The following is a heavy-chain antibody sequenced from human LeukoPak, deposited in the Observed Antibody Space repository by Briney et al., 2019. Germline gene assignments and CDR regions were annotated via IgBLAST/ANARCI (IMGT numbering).Heavy chain of an antibody. CDR3: ARDVSRYCSSTSCYTGDY. CDR1: GGSISSYY. D-gene: IGHD2-2*02. V-gene: IGHV4-4*07. CDR2: IYTSGST. Sequence: PSETLSLTCTVSGGSISSYYWSWIRQPAGKGLEWIGRIYTSGSTNYNPTLKSRVTMSVDTSKNQFSLKLSSETAADTAVYYCARDVSRYCSSTSCYTGDYWGQGTLVTVSS. J-gene: IGHJ4*02.